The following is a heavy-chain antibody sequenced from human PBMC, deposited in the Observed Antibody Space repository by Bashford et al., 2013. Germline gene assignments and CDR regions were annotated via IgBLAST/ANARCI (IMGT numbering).Heavy chain of an antibody. CDR2: ISSSSSTI. CDR3: ARVRGSGYSGTFDY. J-gene: IGHJ4*02. V-gene: IGHV3-48*01. D-gene: IGHD3-22*01. Sequence: VRQAPGKGLEWVSYISSSSSTIYYADSVKGRFTISRDNAKNSLYLQMNSLRAEDTAVYYCARVRGSGYSGTFDYWGQGTLVTVSS.